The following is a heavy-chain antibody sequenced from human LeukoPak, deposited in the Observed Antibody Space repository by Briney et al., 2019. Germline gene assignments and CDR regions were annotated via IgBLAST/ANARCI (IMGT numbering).Heavy chain of an antibody. CDR3: AREGGRGYVYFDY. J-gene: IGHJ4*02. CDR2: IWYDGSNK. D-gene: IGHD5-12*01. Sequence: GGSLRLSCAASGFTFSSYGMHWVRQAPGKGLEWVAVIWYDGSNKFYADSVKGRFTISRDNSKNTLYLQMNSLRVEDTAVYYCAREGGRGYVYFDYWGQGTLVTVSS. V-gene: IGHV3-33*01. CDR1: GFTFSSYG.